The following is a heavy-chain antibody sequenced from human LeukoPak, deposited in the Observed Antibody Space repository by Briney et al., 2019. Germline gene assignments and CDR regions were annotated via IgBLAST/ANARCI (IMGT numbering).Heavy chain of an antibody. J-gene: IGHJ4*02. CDR1: GFTFSSYA. V-gene: IGHV3-23*01. D-gene: IGHD5-12*01. CDR3: ARGIVATINDY. CDR2: ISGDGRDI. Sequence: GGSLRLSCAASGFTFSSYAMSWVRQAPGKGLEWVSAISGDGRDIFYADSVKGRFTISRDNAKNTLYLQMNSLRAEDTAVYYCARGIVATINDYWGQGTLVTVSS.